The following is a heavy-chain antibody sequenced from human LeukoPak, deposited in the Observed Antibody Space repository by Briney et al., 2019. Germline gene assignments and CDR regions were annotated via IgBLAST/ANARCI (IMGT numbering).Heavy chain of an antibody. V-gene: IGHV1-2*02. CDR2: IDPNSGGT. Sequence: GASVKVSCKASGYTFTGYYMHWVRQAPGQGLEWMGWIDPNSGGTNYAQKFQGRVTMTRDTSISTVYMDLSSLRSEDTAVYYSARASAPYTGYDWEAWDAFDIWGQGTMVTVSS. D-gene: IGHD5-12*01. CDR3: ARASAPYTGYDWEAWDAFDI. CDR1: GYTFTGYY. J-gene: IGHJ3*02.